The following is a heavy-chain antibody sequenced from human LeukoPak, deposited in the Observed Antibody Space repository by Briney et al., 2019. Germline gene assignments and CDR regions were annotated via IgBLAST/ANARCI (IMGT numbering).Heavy chain of an antibody. Sequence: GGSLRLSCAASGFTFSSYSMNWVRQAPGKGLEWVSYISSSSSTIYYADSVKGRFTISRDNSKNTLYLQMNSLRAEDTAVYYCARVVPQSSGYYHYAFDIWGQGTMVTVSS. J-gene: IGHJ3*02. V-gene: IGHV3-48*01. CDR2: ISSSSSTI. D-gene: IGHD3-22*01. CDR3: ARVVPQSSGYYHYAFDI. CDR1: GFTFSSYS.